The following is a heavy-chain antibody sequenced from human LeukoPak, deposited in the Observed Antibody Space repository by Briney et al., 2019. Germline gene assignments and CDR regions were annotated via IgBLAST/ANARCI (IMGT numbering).Heavy chain of an antibody. CDR3: AREPGGDSSGCFDY. CDR1: GFTFSSYE. V-gene: IGHV3-48*03. CDR2: ISSSSTI. Sequence: GGSLRLSCAASGFTFSSYEMNWVRQAPGKGLEWVSYISSSSTIYYADSVKGRFTISRDNAKNSLYLQMNSLRAEDTAVYYCAREPGGDSSGCFDYWGQGTLVTVSS. D-gene: IGHD3-22*01. J-gene: IGHJ4*02.